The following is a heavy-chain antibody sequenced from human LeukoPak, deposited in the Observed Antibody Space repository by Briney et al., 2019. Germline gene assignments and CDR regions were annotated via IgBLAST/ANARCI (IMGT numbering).Heavy chain of an antibody. Sequence: ASVKVSCKASGCTFTGYYMHWVRQAPGQGLEWMGWINPNSGGTNYAQKFQGRVTMTRDTSISTAYMELSRLRSDDTAVYYCARAFEGSVDWFDPWGQGTLVTVSS. V-gene: IGHV1-2*02. CDR1: GCTFTGYY. CDR2: INPNSGGT. J-gene: IGHJ5*02. D-gene: IGHD3-10*01. CDR3: ARAFEGSVDWFDP.